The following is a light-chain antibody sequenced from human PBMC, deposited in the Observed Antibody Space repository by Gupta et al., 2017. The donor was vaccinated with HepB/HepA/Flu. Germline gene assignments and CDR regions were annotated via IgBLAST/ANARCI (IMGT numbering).Light chain of an antibody. CDR1: SSDVGSYNL. CDR2: EVT. Sequence: QSALTQPASVSGSPGQSITISCTGTSSDVGSYNLVSWYRQYPGKAPKLMIYEVTKRPSGVSNRFSGSKSGNTASLTISGLQAEDEADYYCCSYAGSSRGVFGGGTKLTVL. V-gene: IGLV2-23*02. CDR3: CSYAGSSRGV. J-gene: IGLJ2*01.